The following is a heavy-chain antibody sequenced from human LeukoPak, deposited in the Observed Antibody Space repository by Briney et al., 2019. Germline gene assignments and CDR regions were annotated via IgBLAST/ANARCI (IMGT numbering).Heavy chain of an antibody. V-gene: IGHV3-33*01. J-gene: IGHJ2*01. CDR2: IRYDGSNK. CDR1: GMTFSSYG. CDR3: ARGLGYWYLDL. Sequence: GGSLRLSCAASGMTFSSYGMHWVRQAPGKGLEWVAVIRYDGSNKYYTDSVKGRFTISRDNSKSTLYSQMNSLRAEDTAVYYCARGLGYWYLDLWGRGTLVTVSS.